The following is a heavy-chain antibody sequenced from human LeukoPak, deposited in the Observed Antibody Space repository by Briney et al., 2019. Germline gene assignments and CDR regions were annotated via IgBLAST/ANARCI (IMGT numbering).Heavy chain of an antibody. CDR2: IYSGGGI. CDR3: ARVACSGGSCHLGYFDL. J-gene: IGHJ2*01. CDR1: GFTVSSNY. Sequence: PGGSLRLSCAASGFTVSSNYMSWVRQAPGKGLEWVSVIYSGGGIYYADSVKGRFIISRDNSKNTLYLQMNSLRAEDTAVYYCARVACSGGSCHLGYFDLWGRGTLVTVSS. V-gene: IGHV3-66*01. D-gene: IGHD2-15*01.